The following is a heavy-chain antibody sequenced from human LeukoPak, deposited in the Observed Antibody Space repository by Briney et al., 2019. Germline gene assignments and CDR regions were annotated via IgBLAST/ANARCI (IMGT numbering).Heavy chain of an antibody. J-gene: IGHJ4*02. CDR1: GFSIGTGYS. V-gene: IGHV4-38-2*02. CDR3: ARDRTGGPLFDY. Sequence: KSSETLSLTCSVSGFSIGTGYSWGWIRQPPGKGLEWIGTIYHRGNTYYNPSLMGRVTISLDTSKNQFSLQLNSVTPEDTAVYYCARDRTGGPLFDYWGQGTLVTVSS. CDR2: IYHRGNT. D-gene: IGHD4-23*01.